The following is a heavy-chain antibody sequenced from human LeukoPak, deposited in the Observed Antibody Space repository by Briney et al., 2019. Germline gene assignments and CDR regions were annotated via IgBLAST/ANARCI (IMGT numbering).Heavy chain of an antibody. CDR2: IIPIFGTA. J-gene: IGHJ6*03. CDR3: ARDLRGSGSYRGYYYYYYMDV. CDR1: GGTFSSYA. Sequence: SVKVSCKASGGTFSSYAISWVRQAPGQGLEWMGGIIPIFGTANYAQKFQGRVTITADESTSTAYMELSSLRSEDTAVYYCARDLRGSGSYRGYYYYYYMDVWGKGTTVTVSS. D-gene: IGHD3-10*01. V-gene: IGHV1-69*13.